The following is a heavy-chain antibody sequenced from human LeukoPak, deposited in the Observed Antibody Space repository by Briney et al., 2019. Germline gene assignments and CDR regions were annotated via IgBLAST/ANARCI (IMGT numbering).Heavy chain of an antibody. J-gene: IGHJ4*02. V-gene: IGHV4-59*11. D-gene: IGHD6-19*01. Sequence: PSETLSLTCTVSGGSTSNHFWSWIRQPPGKGLEWIGNIYTGGTTNYNPSLKSGVTILIDTSKNQLSLHLASVTAADTAVYYCTKATKWLAFDKGGRGPRLTVSS. CDR3: TKATKWLAFDK. CDR2: IYTGGTT. CDR1: GGSTSNHF.